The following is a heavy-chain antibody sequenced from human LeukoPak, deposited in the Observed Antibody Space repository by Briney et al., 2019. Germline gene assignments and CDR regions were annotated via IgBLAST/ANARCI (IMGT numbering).Heavy chain of an antibody. Sequence: SGSGGGTYYADSVKGRFTISRDNSKKTLYLQMNSLRAEDTAVYYCARDGLIAALDWFDPWGQGTLVTVSS. CDR3: ARDGLIAALDWFDP. V-gene: IGHV3-23*01. D-gene: IGHD6-6*01. J-gene: IGHJ5*02. CDR2: SGSGGGT.